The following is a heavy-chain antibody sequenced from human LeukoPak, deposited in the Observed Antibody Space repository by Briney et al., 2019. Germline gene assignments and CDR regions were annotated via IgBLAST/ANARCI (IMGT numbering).Heavy chain of an antibody. J-gene: IGHJ5*02. CDR3: ARDAYDDSSES. CDR1: GLTFGSYW. D-gene: IGHD3-3*01. CDR2: LNPDGSRK. Sequence: GGSLDFPCEPSGLTFGSYWMTWFRKAQGKGLDWVANLNPDGSRKFYVDSVKGRFTISRDNAKNSLYLQMHSLRAEDTALYYCARDAYDDSSESWGQGTLVTVSS. V-gene: IGHV3-7*01.